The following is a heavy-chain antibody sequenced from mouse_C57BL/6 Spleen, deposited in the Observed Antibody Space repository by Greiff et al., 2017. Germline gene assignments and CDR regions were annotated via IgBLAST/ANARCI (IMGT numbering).Heavy chain of an antibody. J-gene: IGHJ4*01. V-gene: IGHV14-3*01. CDR1: GFNIKNTY. D-gene: IGHD1-1*01. CDR3: ARTVVAPYYAMDY. CDR2: IDPANGNT. Sequence: EVQRVESVAELVRPGASVKLSCTASGFNIKNTYMHWVKQRPEQGLEWIGRIDPANGNTKYAPKFQGKATITADTSSNTAYLQLSSLTSEDTAIYYCARTVVAPYYAMDYWGQGTSVTVSS.